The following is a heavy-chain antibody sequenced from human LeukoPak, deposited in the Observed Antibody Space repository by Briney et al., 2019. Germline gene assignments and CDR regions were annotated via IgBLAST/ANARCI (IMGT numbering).Heavy chain of an antibody. D-gene: IGHD2-2*01. CDR1: GYTFTGYY. CDR3: ARDKVPVASRGYMDL. Sequence: ASVKVSCKASGYTFTGYYIHWIRHAPGQGLEWVGWINPVSGGTSYAQSFQGRVTMTRDTSISTAYMELSRLRSDDTAVYYCARDKVPVASRGYMDLWGKGTTVTLSS. J-gene: IGHJ6*03. V-gene: IGHV1-2*02. CDR2: INPVSGGT.